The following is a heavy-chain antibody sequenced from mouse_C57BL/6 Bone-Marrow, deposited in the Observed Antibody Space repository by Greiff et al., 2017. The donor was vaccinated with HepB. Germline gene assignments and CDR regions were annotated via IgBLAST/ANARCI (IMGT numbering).Heavy chain of an antibody. D-gene: IGHD1-1*01. V-gene: IGHV3-6*01. CDR2: ISYDGSN. J-gene: IGHJ2*01. CDR3: ARDYYGSGY. Sequence: ESGPGLVKPSQSLSLTCSVTGYSITSGYYWNWIRQFPGNKLEWMGYISYDGSNNYNPSLKNRISITRDTSKNQFFLKLNSVTTEDTATYYCARDYYGSGYWGQGTTLTVSS. CDR1: GYSITSGYY.